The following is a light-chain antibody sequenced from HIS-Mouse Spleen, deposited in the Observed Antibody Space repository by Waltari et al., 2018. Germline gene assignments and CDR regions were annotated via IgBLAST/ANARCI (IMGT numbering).Light chain of an antibody. Sequence: QSVLTQPPSASGTPGQRVTISSSGSSSNIGSNYVYWYQQPPGTAPKPLIYRNNQRPSGVPDRFSGSKSGTSASLAISGLRSEDEADYYCAAWDDSLSGPVFGGGTKLTVL. J-gene: IGLJ3*02. CDR2: RNN. CDR3: AAWDDSLSGPV. CDR1: SSNIGSNY. V-gene: IGLV1-47*01.